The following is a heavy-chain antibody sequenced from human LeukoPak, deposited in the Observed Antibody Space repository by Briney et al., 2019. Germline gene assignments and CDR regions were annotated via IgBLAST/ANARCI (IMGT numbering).Heavy chain of an antibody. CDR1: GFTFNTYV. V-gene: IGHV3-23*01. J-gene: IGHJ3*01. CDR2: ITASSSNT. Sequence: GGSLRLSCAASGFTFNTYVMTWVRQVPGKGLEWVSSITASSSNTYYAESVKGRFTISRDNSKNTVYLQIHGLRAEDTAQYYCVKGGYCSRTSCLYRAFDVWGQGTMVIVSS. CDR3: VKGGYCSRTSCLYRAFDV. D-gene: IGHD2-2*03.